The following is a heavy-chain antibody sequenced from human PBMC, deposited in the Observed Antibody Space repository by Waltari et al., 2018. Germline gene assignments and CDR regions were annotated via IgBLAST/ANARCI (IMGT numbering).Heavy chain of an antibody. Sequence: QVQLQESGPGLVKPSETLSLTCPVSGYSTSSGYYWGWIRQPPGKGLEWIGSISHSGSTYYNPSLKSRVTISVDTSKNQFSLKLSSVTAADTAVYYCARLEPTTGDWSYWGQGTLVTVSS. D-gene: IGHD1-1*01. CDR3: ARLEPTTGDWSY. CDR2: ISHSGST. CDR1: GYSTSSGYY. V-gene: IGHV4-38-2*01. J-gene: IGHJ4*02.